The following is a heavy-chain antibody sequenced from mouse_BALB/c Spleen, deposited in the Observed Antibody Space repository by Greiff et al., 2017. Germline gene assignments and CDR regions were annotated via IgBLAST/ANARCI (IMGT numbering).Heavy chain of an antibody. J-gene: IGHJ2*01. CDR2: IYYSGTI. CDR1: GISITTGNYR. Sequence: EVQLQESGPGLVKPSQTVSLTCTVTGISITTGNYRWSWIRQFPGNKLEWIGYIYYSGTITYNPSLTSRTTITRDTSKNQFFLEMNSLTAEDTATYYCARDRYGYYFDYWGQGTTLTVSS. CDR3: ARDRYGYYFDY. D-gene: IGHD2-14*01. V-gene: IGHV3-5*02.